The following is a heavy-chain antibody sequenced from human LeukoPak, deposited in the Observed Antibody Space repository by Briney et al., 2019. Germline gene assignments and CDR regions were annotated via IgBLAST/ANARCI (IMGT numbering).Heavy chain of an antibody. CDR2: IYSGGST. Sequence: GGSLRLSCAASGFTVSSNHMSWVRQAPGKGLEWVSVIYSGGSTYYADSVKGRFTISRDSSKNMLHLQMNSLRAEDTAVYYCAREGNTGSQEGMDVWGQGTTVTVSS. V-gene: IGHV3-53*01. CDR3: AREGNTGSQEGMDV. CDR1: GFTVSSNH. J-gene: IGHJ6*02. D-gene: IGHD1-26*01.